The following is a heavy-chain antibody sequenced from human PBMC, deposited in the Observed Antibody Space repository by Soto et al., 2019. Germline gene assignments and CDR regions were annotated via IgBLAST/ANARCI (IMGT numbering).Heavy chain of an antibody. D-gene: IGHD2-15*01. CDR2: INHSGST. V-gene: IGHV4-34*01. CDR3: VSKLGYCTGGSCNWYFDL. Sequence: QVQLQQWGAGLLKPSETLSLTCAVYGGSFSGFYWSWIRQPPGKGLEWIGEINHSGSTNYNPSLKSRVTISADTSKNQFSLQLSSVTAADTAVYSCVSKLGYCTGGSCNWYFDLWGRGTLVTVSS. J-gene: IGHJ2*01. CDR1: GGSFSGFY.